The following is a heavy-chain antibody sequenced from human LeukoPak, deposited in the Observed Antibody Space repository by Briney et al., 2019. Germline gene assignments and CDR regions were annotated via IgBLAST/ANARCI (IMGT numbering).Heavy chain of an antibody. CDR3: AKLVPTLMEWLPYYFDY. CDR2: ISGSGGST. V-gene: IGHV3-23*01. Sequence: GGSLRLSCAASGFTFSSYAMSWVRQAPGKGLEWVSAISGSGGSTYYADSEKGRFTISRDNSKNTLYLQMNSLRAEDTAVYYCAKLVPTLMEWLPYYFDYWGQGTLVTVTS. CDR1: GFTFSSYA. J-gene: IGHJ4*02. D-gene: IGHD3-3*01.